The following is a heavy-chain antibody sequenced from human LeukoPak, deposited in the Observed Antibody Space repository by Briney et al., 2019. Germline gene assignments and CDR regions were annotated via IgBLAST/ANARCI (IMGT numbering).Heavy chain of an antibody. CDR1: GFTFSDYY. J-gene: IGHJ4*02. D-gene: IGHD4/OR15-4a*01. CDR3: ARRAGAYSHPYDY. Sequence: GGSLRLSCAASGFTFSDYYMSWIRQAPGKGLEWVSFIYSGGSTHYSDSVKGRFPISRDNSKNTLYLQMNSLRSEDTAVYYCARRAGAYSHPYDYWGQGTLVTVSS. V-gene: IGHV3-53*01. CDR2: IYSGGST.